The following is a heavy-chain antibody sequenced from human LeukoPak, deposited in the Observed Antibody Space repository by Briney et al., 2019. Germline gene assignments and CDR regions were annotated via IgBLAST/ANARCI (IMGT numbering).Heavy chain of an antibody. Sequence: GGALTLSCAPSRFTISNYGMNWVRQAPGKGLEWVSIITSGVGITYYADSVKGPFTISRDNSKNTLYLQMNSLRAEDTAVYYCAKGDYYDFDYWGQGTLVTVSS. D-gene: IGHD3-10*01. CDR1: RFTISNYG. CDR3: AKGDYYDFDY. V-gene: IGHV3-23*01. J-gene: IGHJ4*02. CDR2: ITSGVGIT.